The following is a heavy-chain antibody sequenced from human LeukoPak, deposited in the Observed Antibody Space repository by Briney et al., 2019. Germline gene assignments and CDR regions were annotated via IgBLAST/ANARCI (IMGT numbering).Heavy chain of an antibody. CDR2: ISQDGSDK. V-gene: IGHV3-7*05. Sequence: GGSLRLSCAASGFTFSNLWMSWVRQAPGKGLEWVANISQDGSDKYYVDSVKGRFTISRDNAKNSLYLQMNSLRAEDTAVYYCATGRQLDYWGQGTLVTVSS. CDR3: ATGRQLDY. J-gene: IGHJ4*02. D-gene: IGHD6-13*01. CDR1: GFTFSNLW.